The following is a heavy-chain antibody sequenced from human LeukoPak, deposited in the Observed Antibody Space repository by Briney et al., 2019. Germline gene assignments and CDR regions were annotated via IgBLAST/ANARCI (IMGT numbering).Heavy chain of an antibody. J-gene: IGHJ4*02. V-gene: IGHV4-39*07. CDR3: ARGVPIQLWTQNYFDY. Sequence: SETLSLTCTVSGDSVSSSSYYWGWIRQPPGKGLEWIGSIYYSGSTYYNPSLKSRVTISVDTSKNQFSLKLSSVTAADTAVYYCARGVPIQLWTQNYFDYWGQGTLVTVSS. D-gene: IGHD5-18*01. CDR1: GDSVSSSSYY. CDR2: IYYSGST.